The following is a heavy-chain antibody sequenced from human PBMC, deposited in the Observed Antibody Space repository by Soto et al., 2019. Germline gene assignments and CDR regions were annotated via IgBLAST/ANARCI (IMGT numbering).Heavy chain of an antibody. J-gene: IGHJ5*02. V-gene: IGHV1-69*01. D-gene: IGHD6-19*01. CDR1: GGTFSSYA. CDR2: IIPIFGTA. CDR3: ARGARFRGYSSGWYPT. Sequence: QVQLVQSGAEVKKPGSSVKVSCKASGGTFSSYAISWVRQAPGQGLEWMGGIIPIFGTANYAQKFQGRVTITADESTSTAYMELSSLRSEDTAVYYCARGARFRGYSSGWYPTWGQGTLVTVSS.